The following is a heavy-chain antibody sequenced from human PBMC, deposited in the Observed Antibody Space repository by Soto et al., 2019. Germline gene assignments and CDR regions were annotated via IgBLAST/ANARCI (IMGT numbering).Heavy chain of an antibody. CDR3: ASDPYSIGPPDAFDI. V-gene: IGHV1-69*12. D-gene: IGHD2-21*01. CDR2: IIPIFGTA. Sequence: QVQLVQSGAEVKKPGSSVKVSCKASGGTFSSYAISWVRQAPGQGLEWMGGIIPIFGTANYAQKFQGRVTIXXDXSXXTAYMELSSLRSEDTAVYYCASDPYSIGPPDAFDIWGQGTMVTVSS. J-gene: IGHJ3*02. CDR1: GGTFSSYA.